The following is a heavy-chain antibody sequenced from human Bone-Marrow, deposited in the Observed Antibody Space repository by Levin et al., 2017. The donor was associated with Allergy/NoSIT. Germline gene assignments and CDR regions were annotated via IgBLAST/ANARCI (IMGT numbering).Heavy chain of an antibody. D-gene: IGHD2-2*01. V-gene: IGHV3-21*01. CDR1: GFTFSGYA. CDR3: ARVTPTFSTYGGADF. CDR2: IDRGTSRI. Sequence: KPGGSLRLSCAASGFTFSGYAMNWVRQAPGKGLEWVSFIDRGTSRIYYADSVKGRFTISRDNAKNSLYLEMNTLRVEDSGIYYCARVTPTFSTYGGADFWGQGTLVTISS. J-gene: IGHJ4*02.